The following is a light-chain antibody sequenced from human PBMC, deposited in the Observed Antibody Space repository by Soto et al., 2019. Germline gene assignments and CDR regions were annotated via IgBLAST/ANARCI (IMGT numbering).Light chain of an antibody. Sequence: EMVLTHSPGTLSLSPGERATLSCRASQTVSTNYLAWYQQKPGKAPRLLIYGASKRATGIPDRFSGSGSGTDFTLTISRLEPEDFAVYYCQQYGSSGTFGQGTNVDI. CDR3: QQYGSSGT. CDR1: QTVSTNY. V-gene: IGKV3-20*01. J-gene: IGKJ1*01. CDR2: GAS.